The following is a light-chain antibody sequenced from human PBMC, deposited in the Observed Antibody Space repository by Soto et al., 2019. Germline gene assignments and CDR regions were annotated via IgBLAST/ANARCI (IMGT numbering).Light chain of an antibody. CDR1: QSVSSSY. V-gene: IGKV3-20*01. CDR3: QQYGSSST. CDR2: GAS. J-gene: IGKJ2*02. Sequence: EIELTQSPGTLSLSPGERATLSCSASQSVSSSYLAWYQQKPGQAPRLLIYGASSRATGIPDRFSGSGSGTDFTLTISRLEPEDFAVYYCQQYGSSSTFGQGTKLEIK.